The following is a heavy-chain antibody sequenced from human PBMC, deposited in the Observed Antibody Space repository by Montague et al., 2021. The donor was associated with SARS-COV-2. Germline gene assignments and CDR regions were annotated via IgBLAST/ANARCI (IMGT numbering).Heavy chain of an antibody. CDR2: IYHTGST. CDR1: GGSISSGGYY. V-gene: IGHV4-31*03. D-gene: IGHD3-22*01. J-gene: IGHJ3*02. CDR3: ARDSGYYDSSGYSYDAFDI. Sequence: TLSLTCTVSGGSISSGGYYWSWIRQHPGKGLEWIGYIYHTGSTHYNPSLKSRVTISKETSKNHFSLNLSSVTAADSAVYCCARDSGYYDSSGYSYDAFDIWGQGTKVTVSS.